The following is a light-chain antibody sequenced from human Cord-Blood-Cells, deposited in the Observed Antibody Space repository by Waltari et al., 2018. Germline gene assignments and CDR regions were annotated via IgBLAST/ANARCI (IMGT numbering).Light chain of an antibody. J-gene: IGLJ2*01. Sequence: QSALTQPASLSGSPGQSITLSCTGTSSDVGSYNLVSWYQQHPGKAPKLMIYEGSKRPSGVSNRFSGSKSGNTASLTISGLQAEDEADYYCCSYAGSSTFVVFGGGTKLTVL. CDR3: CSYAGSSTFVV. CDR2: EGS. V-gene: IGLV2-23*03. CDR1: SSDVGSYNL.